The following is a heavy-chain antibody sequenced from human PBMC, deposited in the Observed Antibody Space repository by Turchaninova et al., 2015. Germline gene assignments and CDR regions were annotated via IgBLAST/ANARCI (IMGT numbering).Heavy chain of an antibody. CDR2: TCYSGST. J-gene: IGHJ4*02. Sequence: QLQESGPGPVKPSETLSLTCTVSGGSISSNSYYWGWIRQPPGKGLEWIGITCYSGSTYYNPSLKSRVTMSLDTSNNQFSLKLSSVTAADTAVDYCARQGATYSFDLWGQGTLVTVSS. CDR3: ARQGATYSFDL. D-gene: IGHD1-26*01. CDR1: GGSISSNSYY. V-gene: IGHV4-39*07.